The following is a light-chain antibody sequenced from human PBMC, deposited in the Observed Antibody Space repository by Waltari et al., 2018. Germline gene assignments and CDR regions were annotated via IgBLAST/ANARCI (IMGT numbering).Light chain of an antibody. CDR1: QSLLTSGGNTF. V-gene: IGKV2-30*01. Sequence: DVVMTQSQPPLPVTLGQPASIPCRSRQSLLTSGGNTFLNWFQQRPGQSPRRLMYQVSNRDSGVPDRFIGSGSGTDFTLRISRVEAEDVGVYYCMQGTHWPRTFGQGTKVEIK. J-gene: IGKJ1*01. CDR2: QVS. CDR3: MQGTHWPRT.